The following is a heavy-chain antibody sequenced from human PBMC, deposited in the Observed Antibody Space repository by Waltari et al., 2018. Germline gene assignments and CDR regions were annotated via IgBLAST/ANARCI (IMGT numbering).Heavy chain of an antibody. CDR3: ARGTGAHGVYFDY. J-gene: IGHJ4*02. Sequence: QVQLQESGPGLVKPSETLSLTCTVSGGSISSYYWSWLRQPPGKGLEWIGYIYYSGSTNYNPSLKSRVTISVDTSKNQFSLKLSSVTAADTAVYYCARGTGAHGVYFDYWGQGTLVTVSS. CDR2: IYYSGST. D-gene: IGHD7-27*01. V-gene: IGHV4-59*01. CDR1: GGSISSYY.